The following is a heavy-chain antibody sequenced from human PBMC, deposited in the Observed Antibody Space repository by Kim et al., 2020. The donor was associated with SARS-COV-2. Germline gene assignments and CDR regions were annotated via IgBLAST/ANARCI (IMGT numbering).Heavy chain of an antibody. V-gene: IGHV4-39*01. CDR3: ARQGFLGSWFDP. D-gene: IGHD3-3*01. J-gene: IGHJ5*02. Sequence: SETLSLTCTVSGGSISSSSYYWGWIRQPPGKGLEWIGSIYYSGSTYYNPSLKSRVTISVDTSKNQFSLKLSSVTAADTAVYYCARQGFLGSWFDPWGQGTLVTVSS. CDR1: GGSISSSSYY. CDR2: IYYSGST.